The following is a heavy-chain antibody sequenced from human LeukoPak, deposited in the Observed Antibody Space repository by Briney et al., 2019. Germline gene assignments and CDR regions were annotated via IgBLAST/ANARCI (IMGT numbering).Heavy chain of an antibody. J-gene: IGHJ4*02. D-gene: IGHD3-22*01. Sequence: GGSPRLSCAASGFTFSSYGMHWVRQAPGKGLEWVAFIRYDGSNKYYADSMKGRFTISRDNSKNTLYLQMNSLRAEDTAVYYCARIITMIVVAGGYWGQGTLVTVSS. CDR1: GFTFSSYG. V-gene: IGHV3-30*02. CDR3: ARIITMIVVAGGY. CDR2: IRYDGSNK.